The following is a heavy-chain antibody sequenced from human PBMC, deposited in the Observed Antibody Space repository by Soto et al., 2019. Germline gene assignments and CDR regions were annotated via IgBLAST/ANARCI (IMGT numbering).Heavy chain of an antibody. CDR2: SRNRVNSYTV. CDR1: GFTFSDHY. CDR3: VRSTTGEGYFDY. J-gene: IGHJ4*02. D-gene: IGHD1-1*01. V-gene: IGHV3-72*01. Sequence: PGGSLRLSCAASGFTFSDHYMDWVRQAPGKGLEWVARSRNRVNSYTVEYAASVKGRLTISRDDSKKSVYLQMNSLKTEDTAVYYCVRSTTGEGYFDYWGQGALVTVSS.